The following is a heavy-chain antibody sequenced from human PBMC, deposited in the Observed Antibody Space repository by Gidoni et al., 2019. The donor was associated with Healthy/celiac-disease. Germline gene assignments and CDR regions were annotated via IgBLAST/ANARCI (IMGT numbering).Heavy chain of an antibody. J-gene: IGHJ4*02. Sequence: QLQLQESGPGLGNPSETLSLTCTVLGGSISRRSYYWGWVRQPPGKGLKWIGSIYYSGSTYYNPSLKSRVTISVDTSKNQFSLKLSSVTAADTAVYYCARSDYDSSGYYHWYFDYWGQGTLVTVSS. CDR3: ARSDYDSSGYYHWYFDY. D-gene: IGHD3-22*01. CDR1: GGSISRRSYY. CDR2: IYYSGST. V-gene: IGHV4-39*01.